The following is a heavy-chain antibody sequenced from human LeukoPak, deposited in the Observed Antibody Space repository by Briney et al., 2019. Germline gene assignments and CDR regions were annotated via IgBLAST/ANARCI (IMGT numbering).Heavy chain of an antibody. CDR1: GFTFSDCY. Sequence: GGSLRLSCAASGFTFSDCYMSWLRQAPGKGLEWVSYISSSGVSIHYADSVKGRFTISRDNAKNSLYLQMNSLRAEDTAVYYCARHLCGGDCYYYYNGLDVGGQGTTVIVSS. CDR2: ISSSGVSI. V-gene: IGHV3-11*01. D-gene: IGHD2-21*02. J-gene: IGHJ6*02. CDR3: ARHLCGGDCYYYYNGLDV.